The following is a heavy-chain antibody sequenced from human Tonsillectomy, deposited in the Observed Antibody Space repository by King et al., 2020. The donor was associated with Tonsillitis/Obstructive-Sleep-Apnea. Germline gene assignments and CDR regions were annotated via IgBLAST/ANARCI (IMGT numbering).Heavy chain of an antibody. V-gene: IGHV4-34*01. Sequence: VQLQQWGAGLLKPSETLSLTCAVYGGSFSGYYWSWIRQPPGKGLEWIGEINHSGSTNYNPSLKSRVTISVDTSKNKFSLKLSSVTAADTAVYYCARVRVDIVATLFYYYGMDVWGQGTTVTVSS. J-gene: IGHJ6*02. CDR2: INHSGST. CDR3: ARVRVDIVATLFYYYGMDV. D-gene: IGHD5-12*01. CDR1: GGSFSGYY.